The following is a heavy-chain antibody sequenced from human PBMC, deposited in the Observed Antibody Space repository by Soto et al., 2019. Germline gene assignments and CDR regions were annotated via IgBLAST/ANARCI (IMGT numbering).Heavy chain of an antibody. J-gene: IGHJ4*02. D-gene: IGHD6-13*01. V-gene: IGHV3-11*01. CDR1: GFTFSDYY. CDR2: ISSSGSTI. Sequence: QVQLVESGGGLVKPGGSLRLSCAASGFTFSDYYMSWIRQAPGKGLEWVSYISSSGSTIYYADSVKGRFTISRDNAKNSLYLQMNSLRAEDTAVYYCARDSSYSSSWYAYRGPFDYWGQGTLVTVSS. CDR3: ARDSSYSSSWYAYRGPFDY.